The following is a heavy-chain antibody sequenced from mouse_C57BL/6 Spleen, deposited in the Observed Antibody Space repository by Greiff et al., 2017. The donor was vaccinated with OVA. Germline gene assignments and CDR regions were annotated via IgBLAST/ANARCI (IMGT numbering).Heavy chain of an antibody. CDR1: GYAFTNYL. Sequence: LQESGAELVRPGTSVKVSCKASGYAFTNYLIEWVKQRPGQGLEWIGVINPGSGGTNYNEKFKGKATLTADKSSSTAYMQLSSLTSEDSAVYFCARSGYGYDDYWGQGTTLTVSS. CDR2: INPGSGGT. D-gene: IGHD2-2*01. J-gene: IGHJ2*01. CDR3: ARSGYGYDDY. V-gene: IGHV1-54*01.